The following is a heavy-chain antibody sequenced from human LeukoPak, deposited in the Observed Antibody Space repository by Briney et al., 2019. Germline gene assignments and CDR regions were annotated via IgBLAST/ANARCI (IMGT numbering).Heavy chain of an antibody. CDR3: ARQIVAGYFDY. CDR1: GGSISSSSYY. V-gene: IGHV4-39*01. Sequence: PSETLSLTCTVSGGSISSSSYYWGWIRQPPGKGLEWIGSIYYSGSTYYNPSLKSRVTISVDTSKNQFSLKLSSVTAADTAVYYCARQIVAGYFDYWGQGTLVTVSS. J-gene: IGHJ4*02. D-gene: IGHD6-19*01. CDR2: IYYSGST.